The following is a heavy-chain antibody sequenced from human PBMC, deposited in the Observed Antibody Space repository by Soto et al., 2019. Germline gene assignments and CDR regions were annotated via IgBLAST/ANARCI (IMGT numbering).Heavy chain of an antibody. D-gene: IGHD5-18*01. CDR1: GGSFSGCY. CDR3: ARDSAGVVDTSIYYYYYGMDV. J-gene: IGHJ6*02. CDR2: INHSGST. V-gene: IGHV4-34*01. Sequence: SSETLSLTCAVYGGSFSGCYWSWIRQPPGKGLEWIGEINHSGSTNYNPSLKSRVTISVDTSKNQFSLKLSSVTAEDTAVYYCARDSAGVVDTSIYYYYYGMDVWGQGTTVTVS.